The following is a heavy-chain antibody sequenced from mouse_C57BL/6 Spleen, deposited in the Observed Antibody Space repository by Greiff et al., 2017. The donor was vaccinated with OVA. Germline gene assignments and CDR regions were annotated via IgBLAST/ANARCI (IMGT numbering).Heavy chain of an antibody. CDR2: IRNKANGYTT. CDR1: GFTFTDYY. Sequence: EVQVVESGGGLVQPGGSLSLSCAASGFTFTDYYMSWVRQPPGKALEWLGFIRNKANGYTTEYSVSVKGRFTISKDNSQSILYLQMNALRAEDSATDYCAGTGNWGHYFDYWGQGTTLTVSA. V-gene: IGHV7-3*01. J-gene: IGHJ2*01. D-gene: IGHD4-1*01. CDR3: AGTGNWGHYFDY.